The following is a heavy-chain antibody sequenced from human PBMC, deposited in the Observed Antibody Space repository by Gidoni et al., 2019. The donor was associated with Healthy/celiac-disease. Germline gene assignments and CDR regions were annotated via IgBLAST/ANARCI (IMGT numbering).Heavy chain of an antibody. D-gene: IGHD5-18*01. Sequence: EVQLVESGGGLVQPGGSLRLSCAASGYPFSSYWISWVPQAPGKGLEWVANIKQDGSETYYVDSVKGRFTISRDNAKNSLYLQMNSLRAEDTAVYYCARDNTAMVYFDYWGQGTLVTVSS. V-gene: IGHV3-7*03. CDR1: GYPFSSYW. J-gene: IGHJ4*02. CDR2: IKQDGSET. CDR3: ARDNTAMVYFDY.